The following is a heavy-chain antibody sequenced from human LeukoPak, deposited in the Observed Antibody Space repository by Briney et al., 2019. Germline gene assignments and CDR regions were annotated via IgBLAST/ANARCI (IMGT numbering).Heavy chain of an antibody. CDR1: GFTFSTYA. J-gene: IGHJ5*02. CDR3: ANFERTVAGPYNLFDP. D-gene: IGHD6-19*01. V-gene: IGHV3-23*01. Sequence: GGSLRLSCVASGFTFSTYAMSWVRQAPGKGLEWVSAISTTGGNTYYADSVKGRFTISRDNSKNTLYLQMNSLRAEDTAIYYCANFERTVAGPYNLFDPWGQGTLVTVSS. CDR2: ISTTGGNT.